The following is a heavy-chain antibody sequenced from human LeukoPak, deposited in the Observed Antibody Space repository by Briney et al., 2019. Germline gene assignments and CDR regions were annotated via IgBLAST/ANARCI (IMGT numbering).Heavy chain of an antibody. V-gene: IGHV4-4*07. CDR3: ARATASRFDY. J-gene: IGHJ4*02. D-gene: IGHD4-17*01. CDR2: IYTSGST. Sequence: SETLSLTCTVSGGSISNYFWSWIRQPAGKGLEWIGRIYTSGSTNYDPSLKSRVTMSLDTSKNQFSLKLASVTAADTAVYYCARATASRFDYWGQGTLVTVSS. CDR1: GGSISNYF.